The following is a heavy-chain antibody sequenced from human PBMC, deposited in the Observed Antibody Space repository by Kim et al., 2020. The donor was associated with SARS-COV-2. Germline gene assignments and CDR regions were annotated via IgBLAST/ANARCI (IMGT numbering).Heavy chain of an antibody. V-gene: IGHV1-69*13. J-gene: IGHJ6*02. CDR3: ARIPVLSQYSSTRNYYYYGMDV. Sequence: SVKVSCKASGGTFSSYAISWVRQAPGQGLEWMGGIIPIFGTANYAQKFQGRVTITADESTSTAYMELSSLRSEDTAVYYCARIPVLSQYSSTRNYYYYGMDVWGQGTTVTVSS. CDR2: IIPIFGTA. CDR1: GGTFSSYA. D-gene: IGHD6-13*01.